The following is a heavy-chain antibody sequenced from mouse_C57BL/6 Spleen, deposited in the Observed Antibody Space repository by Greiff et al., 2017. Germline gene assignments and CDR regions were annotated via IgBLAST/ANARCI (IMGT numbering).Heavy chain of an antibody. CDR3: AREGDYDGAMDY. D-gene: IGHD2-4*01. J-gene: IGHJ4*01. CDR1: GYAFSSSW. Sequence: VQGVESGPELVKPGASVKISCKASGYAFSSSWMNWVKQRPGKGLEWIGRIYPGDGDTNYNGKFKGKATLTADKSSSTAYMQLSSLTSEDSAVYFCAREGDYDGAMDYWGQGTSVTVSS. CDR2: IYPGDGDT. V-gene: IGHV1-82*01.